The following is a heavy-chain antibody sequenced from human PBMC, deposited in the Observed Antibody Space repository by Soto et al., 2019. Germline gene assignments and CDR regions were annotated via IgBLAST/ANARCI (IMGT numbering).Heavy chain of an antibody. J-gene: IGHJ5*02. CDR2: MYYNGNI. CDR1: GGSISNYY. Sequence: SETLSLTCNVSGGSISNYYWTWIRQSPEKGLEWIGYMYYNGNINYNPSLKSRVTISIDTSKNQFSLTLKSVTAADTAVYYCASGGNWFDPWGQGVLVTVSS. V-gene: IGHV4-59*01. CDR3: ASGGNWFDP. D-gene: IGHD3-16*01.